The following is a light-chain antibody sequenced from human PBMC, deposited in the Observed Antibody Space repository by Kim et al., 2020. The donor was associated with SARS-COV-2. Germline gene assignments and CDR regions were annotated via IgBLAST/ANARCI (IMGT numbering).Light chain of an antibody. CDR3: QVWGTGSDHPI. CDR1: SIGLQS. V-gene: IGLV3-21*04. Sequence: SYELTQPPSVSVAPGKTARITCGENSIGLQSVHWYQQKPGQAPVLVIYYDTDRPSGIPERFSGSNSGNTATLTISRVEAGDEADYYCQVWGTGSDHPIFG. J-gene: IGLJ2*01. CDR2: YDT.